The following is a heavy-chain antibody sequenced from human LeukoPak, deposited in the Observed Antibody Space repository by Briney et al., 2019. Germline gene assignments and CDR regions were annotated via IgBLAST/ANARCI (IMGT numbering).Heavy chain of an antibody. CDR3: AKDPNRGELPPFRGRWFDP. CDR2: ICGSGGRT. CDR1: GVTFSSYA. D-gene: IGHD1-26*01. J-gene: IGHJ5*02. V-gene: IGHV3-23*01. Sequence: GGSLRLSCAASGVTFSSYAMSWVRQAPGKGVEGGSGICGSGGRTYYADSVKGRFTISRDNSKNTLYLQMNSLRAEDTAVYYCAKDPNRGELPPFRGRWFDPWGQGTLVTVSS.